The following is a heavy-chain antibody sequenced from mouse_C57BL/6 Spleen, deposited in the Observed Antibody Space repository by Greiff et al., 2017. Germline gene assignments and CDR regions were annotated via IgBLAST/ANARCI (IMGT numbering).Heavy chain of an antibody. CDR3: ASPGAYYGSSFYYFDY. CDR2: IDPSDSYT. D-gene: IGHD1-1*01. V-gene: IGHV1-59*01. CDR1: GYTFTSYW. J-gene: IGHJ2*01. Sequence: QVQLQQPGAELVRPGTSVKLSCKASGYTFTSYWMHWVKQRPGQGLEWIGVIDPSDSYTNYNQKFKGKATLTVDTSSSTAYMQLSSLTSEDSAVYYCASPGAYYGSSFYYFDYWGKGTTLTVSS.